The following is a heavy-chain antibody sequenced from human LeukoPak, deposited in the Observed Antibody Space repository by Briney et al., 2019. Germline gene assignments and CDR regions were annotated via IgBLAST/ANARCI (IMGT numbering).Heavy chain of an antibody. D-gene: IGHD3-22*01. CDR3: AKDRRTMIDHNWFDP. Sequence: PGGSLRLSCAASGFTFSSYAMSWVRQAPGKGLEWVSAISDSGGSTYYADSVKGRFTISRDNSKNTLYLQMNSLRAEDTAVYYCAKDRRTMIDHNWFDPWGQGTLVTVSS. CDR2: ISDSGGST. CDR1: GFTFSSYA. V-gene: IGHV3-23*01. J-gene: IGHJ5*02.